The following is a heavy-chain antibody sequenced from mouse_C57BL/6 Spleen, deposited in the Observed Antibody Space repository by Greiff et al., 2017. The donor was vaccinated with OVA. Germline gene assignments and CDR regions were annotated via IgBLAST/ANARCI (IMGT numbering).Heavy chain of an antibody. CDR3: TRWDYYGHYYAMDY. J-gene: IGHJ4*01. CDR2: IDPETGGT. CDR1: GYTFTDYE. Sequence: SGAELVRPGASVTLSCKASGYTFTDYEMHWVKQTPVHCLEWIGAIDPETGGTAYNQKFKGKAILTADKSSSTAYMELRSLTSEDSAVYYCTRWDYYGHYYAMDYWGQGTSVTVSS. V-gene: IGHV1-15*01. D-gene: IGHD1-2*01.